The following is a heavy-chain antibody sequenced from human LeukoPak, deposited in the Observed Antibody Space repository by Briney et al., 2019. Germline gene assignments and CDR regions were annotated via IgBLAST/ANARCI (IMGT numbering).Heavy chain of an antibody. D-gene: IGHD1-26*01. CDR2: IYISGST. V-gene: IGHV4-59*01. CDR1: GGSISNYH. CDR3: ARGGWELELDY. Sequence: PSQTLSLTCTVTGGSISNYHWSWIRQPPGKGLEWIGYIYISGSTNCNPSLKSRVTMSRDTSKNRFSLKLSSVTAADTAVYYCARGGWELELDYWGQGILVTVSS. J-gene: IGHJ4*02.